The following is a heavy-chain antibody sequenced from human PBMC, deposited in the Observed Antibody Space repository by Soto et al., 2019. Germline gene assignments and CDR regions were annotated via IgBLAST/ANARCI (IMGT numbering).Heavy chain of an antibody. Sequence: QVQLVQSGAEVKKPGASVKVSCRASGYTFTSYVISWVRQAPAQGLESMGWISAYNGNTNFAQKLQGRDTMTTDTSTSTAYMELRSLRSDDTAVYYCASVVATMAGPYGMDVWGQGTTVTVSS. D-gene: IGHD2-15*01. V-gene: IGHV1-18*01. J-gene: IGHJ6*02. CDR2: ISAYNGNT. CDR1: GYTFTSYV. CDR3: ASVVATMAGPYGMDV.